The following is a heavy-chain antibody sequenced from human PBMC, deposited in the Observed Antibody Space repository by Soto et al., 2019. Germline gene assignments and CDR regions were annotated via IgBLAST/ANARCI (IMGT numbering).Heavy chain of an antibody. CDR2: ISGSGLNT. D-gene: IGHD3-22*01. CDR3: AKDRDSSFVAGDWFDP. V-gene: IGHV3-23*01. J-gene: IGHJ5*02. Sequence: HPGGSLRLSCAASGFTFSSYAMSWVRQPPGKGLEWVSTISGSGLNTYYADSVKGRFTISRDNSKSTLYLQMNSLRAEDTAVYHCAKDRDSSFVAGDWFDPWGQGTLVTVSS. CDR1: GFTFSSYA.